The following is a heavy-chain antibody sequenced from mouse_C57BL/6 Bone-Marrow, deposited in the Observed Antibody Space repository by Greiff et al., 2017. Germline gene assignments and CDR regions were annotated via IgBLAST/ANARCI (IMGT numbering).Heavy chain of an antibody. CDR2: INYDGSST. CDR1: GFTFSDYY. CDR3: ARVLYYGSSYWYFDV. Sequence: EVKLMESEGGLVQPGSSMKLSCTASGFTFSDYYMAWVRQVPEKGLEWVANINYDGSSTYYLDSLKSRFIISRDNAKNILYLQMSSLKSEDTATYYCARVLYYGSSYWYFDVWGTGTTVTVSS. J-gene: IGHJ1*03. V-gene: IGHV5-16*01. D-gene: IGHD1-1*01.